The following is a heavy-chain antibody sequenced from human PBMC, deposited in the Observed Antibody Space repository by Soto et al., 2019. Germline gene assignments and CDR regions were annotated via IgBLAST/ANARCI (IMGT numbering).Heavy chain of an antibody. D-gene: IGHD6-13*01. V-gene: IGHV3-7*01. J-gene: IGHJ4*02. Sequence: EVQLVESGGGLVQSGGSLRLSCIASGFSLTQYWMSWVRQTPRKGLEWVAKINEDGTKRDYMESVEGRFTISRDNAKNSVSLQMKRLRADDTAVYFRTRLDGPCRWGSRFFDSLGQGTLVTVSS. CDR3: TRLDGPCRWGSRFFDS. CDR1: GFSLTQYW. CDR2: INEDGTKR.